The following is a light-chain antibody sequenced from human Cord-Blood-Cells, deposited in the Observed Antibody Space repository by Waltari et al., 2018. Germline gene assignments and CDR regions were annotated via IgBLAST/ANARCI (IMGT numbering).Light chain of an antibody. V-gene: IGLV2-11*01. CDR2: DVS. CDR1: SSDVGGSNY. Sequence: QSALTQPRSVSGSPRQSVTLSCPGPSSDVGGSNYVSWYQQHPGKAPTLMIYDVSKRPSGVPDRFSGSKSGNTASLTISGLQAEDEADYYCCSYAGSYNVVFGGGTKLTVL. CDR3: CSYAGSYNVV. J-gene: IGLJ2*01.